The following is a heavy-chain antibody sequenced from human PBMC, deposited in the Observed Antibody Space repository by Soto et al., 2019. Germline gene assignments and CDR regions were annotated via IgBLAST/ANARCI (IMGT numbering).Heavy chain of an antibody. V-gene: IGHV4-34*01. CDR3: ARDVGKAENWFDP. D-gene: IGHD1-26*01. J-gene: IGHJ5*02. Sequence: SETLSLTCAVYGGSFSGYYWSWIRQPPGKGLEWIGEINHSGSTYYNPSLKSRVTISVDTSKNQFSLKLSSVTAADTAVYYCARDVGKAENWFDPWGQGTLVTVSS. CDR2: INHSGST. CDR1: GGSFSGYY.